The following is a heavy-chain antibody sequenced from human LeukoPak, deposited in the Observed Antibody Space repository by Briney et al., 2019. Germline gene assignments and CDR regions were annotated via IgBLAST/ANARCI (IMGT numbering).Heavy chain of an antibody. CDR3: AKSGGYSGYDPINYYYYYYMDV. D-gene: IGHD5-12*01. V-gene: IGHV3-21*01. Sequence: GGSLRLSCAASGFTFSSYSMNWLRQALGQGLEWVSSISSSSSYIYYADSVKGRFTISRDNAKNSLYLQMNSLRAEDTAVYYCAKSGGYSGYDPINYYYYYYMDVWGKGTTVTISS. CDR2: ISSSSSYI. CDR1: GFTFSSYS. J-gene: IGHJ6*03.